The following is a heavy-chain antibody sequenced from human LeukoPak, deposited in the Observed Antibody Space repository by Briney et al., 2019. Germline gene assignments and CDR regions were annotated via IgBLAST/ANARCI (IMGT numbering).Heavy chain of an antibody. CDR2: INHSGST. D-gene: IGHD3-22*01. Sequence: NSSETLSLTCAVYGGSFSGYYWSWIRQPPGKGLEWIGEINHSGSTNYSPSLKSRVTISVDTSKNQFSLKLSSVTAADTAVYYCARGEPHYYYDSSGYYYPWGQGTLVTVSS. J-gene: IGHJ5*02. CDR3: ARGEPHYYYDSSGYYYP. V-gene: IGHV4-34*01. CDR1: GGSFSGYY.